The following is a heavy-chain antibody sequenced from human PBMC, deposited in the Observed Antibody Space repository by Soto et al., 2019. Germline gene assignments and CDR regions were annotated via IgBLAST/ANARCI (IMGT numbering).Heavy chain of an antibody. CDR2: IYDSGST. CDR3: AGDIRSGSYRFDY. D-gene: IGHD1-26*01. Sequence: SLTCTVSGGSISSYYWSWIRQHPGKGLEWIGYIYDSGSTIYNPSLKSRVTISVDRPNNQFSLKLRSVTAADTAIYYCAGDIRSGSYRFDYWGQGTLVTVSS. J-gene: IGHJ4*02. V-gene: IGHV4-59*12. CDR1: GGSISSYY.